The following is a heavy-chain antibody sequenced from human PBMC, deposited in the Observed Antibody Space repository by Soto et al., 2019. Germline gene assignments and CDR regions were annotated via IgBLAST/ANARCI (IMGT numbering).Heavy chain of an antibody. Sequence: QVQLVESGGGVVQPGRSLRLSCAASGFTFSSYGMHWVRQAPGKGLEWVAVISYDGSNKYYADSVKGRFTISRDNSKNTLYLQMNSLRAEDTAVYYCAKDSPFLEQWGYMDVWGKGTTVTVSS. CDR2: ISYDGSNK. CDR3: AKDSPFLEQWGYMDV. CDR1: GFTFSSYG. J-gene: IGHJ6*03. D-gene: IGHD6-19*01. V-gene: IGHV3-30*18.